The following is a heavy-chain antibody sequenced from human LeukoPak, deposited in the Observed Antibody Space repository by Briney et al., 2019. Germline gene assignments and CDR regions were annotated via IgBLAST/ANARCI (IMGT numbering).Heavy chain of an antibody. J-gene: IGHJ6*04. Sequence: SQTLSLTCAVSGGSISSGGYSWSWIRQPPGKGLEWLGYIYHSGSTYYNPSLKSRVTISVDRSKNQFSLKLSSVTAADTAVYYCASLPFIVVVPAAMGDYYYGMDVWGKGTTVTVSS. CDR2: IYHSGST. CDR1: GGSISSGGYS. D-gene: IGHD2-2*01. V-gene: IGHV4-30-2*01. CDR3: ASLPFIVVVPAAMGDYYYGMDV.